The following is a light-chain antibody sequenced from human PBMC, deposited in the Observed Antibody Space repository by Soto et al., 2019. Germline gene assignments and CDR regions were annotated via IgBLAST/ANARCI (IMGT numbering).Light chain of an antibody. CDR3: QQYNSYS. V-gene: IGKV1-5*01. J-gene: IGKJ1*01. CDR1: QTITTS. CDR2: DAS. Sequence: DIQMTQSPSSLSASVGDRVTITCRTSQTITTSLNWYRQKPGKAPKLLIYDASSLESGVPSRFSGSGSGTEFTLTISSLQPDDFATYYCQQYNSYSFGQGTKVDIK.